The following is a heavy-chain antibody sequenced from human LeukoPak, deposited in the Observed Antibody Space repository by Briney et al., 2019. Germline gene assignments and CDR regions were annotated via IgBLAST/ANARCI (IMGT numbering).Heavy chain of an antibody. CDR2: ISYDGSNK. CDR1: GFTFSSYG. V-gene: IGHV3-30*18. CDR3: AKGRGRSAYYFHY. J-gene: IGHJ4*02. D-gene: IGHD3-16*01. Sequence: GESLRLSCAASGFTFSSYGMHWVRQAPGKGLEWVAVISYDGSNKYYADSVRGRFTISRDNSKNTLYLQMNSLRAEDTAVYYCAKGRGRSAYYFHYWGQGTLVTVSS.